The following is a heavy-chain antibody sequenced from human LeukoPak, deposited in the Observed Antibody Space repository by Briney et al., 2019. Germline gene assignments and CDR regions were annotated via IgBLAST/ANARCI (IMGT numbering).Heavy chain of an antibody. J-gene: IGHJ4*02. Sequence: SETLSLTCTVSGGSISSSSYYWGWIRQPPGKGLEWIGSIYYSGSTYYNPSLKSRVTISVDTSKNQFSLKLSSVTAADTAVYYCARDLQNWNYRQIDYWGQGTLVTVSS. CDR2: IYYSGST. CDR1: GGSISSSSYY. V-gene: IGHV4-39*07. CDR3: ARDLQNWNYRQIDY. D-gene: IGHD1-7*01.